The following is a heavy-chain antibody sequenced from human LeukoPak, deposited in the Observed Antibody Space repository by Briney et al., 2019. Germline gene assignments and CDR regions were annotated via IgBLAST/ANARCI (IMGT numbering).Heavy chain of an antibody. CDR2: ISYDGSNK. V-gene: IGHV3-30*18. Sequence: GGSLRLSCAASGFTFSSYGMHWVRQAPGKGLEWVAVISYDGSNKYYADSVKGRFTISTDKSKNTLYLQMNSLRAEDTAVYYCAKVGLSVWYYFDYWGQGTLVTVSS. CDR1: GFTFSSYG. J-gene: IGHJ4*02. D-gene: IGHD2-8*02. CDR3: AKVGLSVWYYFDY.